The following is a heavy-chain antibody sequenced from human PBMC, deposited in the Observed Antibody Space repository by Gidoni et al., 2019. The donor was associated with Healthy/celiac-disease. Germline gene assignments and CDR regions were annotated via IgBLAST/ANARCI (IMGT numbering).Heavy chain of an antibody. D-gene: IGHD1-26*01. CDR1: GGSISSSSYY. Sequence: QLQLQESGPGLVKPSETLSLTCTVSGGSISSSSYYWGWIRQPPGKGLEWIGSIYYSGSTYYNPSLKSRVTISVDMSKNQFSLKLSSVTAADTAVYYCARHPILDIVGATNYFDYWGQGTLVTVSS. J-gene: IGHJ4*02. CDR3: ARHPILDIVGATNYFDY. CDR2: IYYSGST. V-gene: IGHV4-39*01.